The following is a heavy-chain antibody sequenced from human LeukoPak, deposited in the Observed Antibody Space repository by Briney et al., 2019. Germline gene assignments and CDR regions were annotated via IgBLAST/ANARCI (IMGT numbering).Heavy chain of an antibody. CDR1: GGSFSGYC. Sequence: SETLSLTCAVYGGSFSGYCWSWIRQPPGKGLEWIGEINHSGSTNYNPSLKSRVTISVDTSKNQFSLKLSSVTAADTAVYYCARVRITMIVVGLDYWGQGTLVTVSS. D-gene: IGHD3-22*01. CDR2: INHSGST. J-gene: IGHJ4*02. V-gene: IGHV4-34*01. CDR3: ARVRITMIVVGLDY.